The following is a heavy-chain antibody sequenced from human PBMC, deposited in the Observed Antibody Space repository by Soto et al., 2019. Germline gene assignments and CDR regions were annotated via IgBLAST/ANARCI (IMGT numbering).Heavy chain of an antibody. CDR1: GFTFSSYW. Sequence: GGSLRLSCAASGFTFSSYWMSWVRQAPGKGLEWVANIKQDGSEKYYVDSVKGRFTISRDNAKNSLYLQMNSLRADDADAAEYSRVAKWELRAAFDIWGQGTMVTVSS. D-gene: IGHD1-26*01. CDR3: SRVAKWELRAAFDI. CDR2: IKQDGSEK. V-gene: IGHV3-7*03. J-gene: IGHJ3*02.